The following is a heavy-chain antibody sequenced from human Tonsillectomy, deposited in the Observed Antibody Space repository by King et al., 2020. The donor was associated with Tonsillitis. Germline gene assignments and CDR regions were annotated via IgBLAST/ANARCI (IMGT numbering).Heavy chain of an antibody. V-gene: IGHV3-9*01. Sequence: VQLVESGGGLVQPGRSLRLSCAASGFSFDDYAMHWVRQAPGKGLEWISSISWDSDTIIYADSVKGRFTISRDNAKNSLYLQMNSLRAQDTALYYCAKDFGGSTGPFDFWGQGTLVTVSS. J-gene: IGHJ4*02. CDR2: ISWDSDTI. D-gene: IGHD2-8*02. CDR1: GFSFDDYA. CDR3: AKDFGGSTGPFDF.